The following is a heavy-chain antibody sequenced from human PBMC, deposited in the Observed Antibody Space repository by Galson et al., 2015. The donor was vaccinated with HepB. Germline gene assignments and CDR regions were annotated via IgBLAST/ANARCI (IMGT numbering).Heavy chain of an antibody. Sequence: SLRLSCAASGFTFSNFSMNWVRQAPGKGLEWVSSISASSSYIYYLDSVKGRFTISRDNAKNSVYLQMNSLRAEDTVLYYCARCASTNWWLDNWGQGTLVTVSS. CDR2: ISASSSYI. CDR1: GFTFSNFS. CDR3: ARCASTNWWLDN. V-gene: IGHV3-21*01. J-gene: IGHJ5*02. D-gene: IGHD1-1*01.